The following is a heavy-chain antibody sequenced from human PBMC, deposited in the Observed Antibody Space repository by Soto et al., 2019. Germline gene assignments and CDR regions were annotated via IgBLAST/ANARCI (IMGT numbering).Heavy chain of an antibody. D-gene: IGHD3-22*01. V-gene: IGHV1-58*01. CDR2: ILVGSGQT. Sequence: SVKVSCKASGATFTSSTVNWVRQASGQPPEWIGWILVGSGQTNSAQKFQGRVAITRDMSTYTAYLELNSLRSDDSAVYYCAAISSGYYRVFDYWGQGTPVTVSS. J-gene: IGHJ4*02. CDR1: GATFTSST. CDR3: AAISSGYYRVFDY.